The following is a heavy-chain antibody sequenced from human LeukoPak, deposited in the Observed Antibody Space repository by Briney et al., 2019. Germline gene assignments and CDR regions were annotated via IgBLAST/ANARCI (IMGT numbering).Heavy chain of an antibody. V-gene: IGHV3-23*01. Sequence: GGSLRLSCAASGFTFSSYAMSWVRQAPGKGLEWVSAISGSGGSTYYADSVKGRFTISRDNSKNTLYLQMNSLRAEDTAVYYCAKDNALRFLEWTSCFDYWGQGPLVTVSS. CDR3: AKDNALRFLEWTSCFDY. CDR2: ISGSGGST. D-gene: IGHD3-3*01. CDR1: GFTFSSYA. J-gene: IGHJ4*02.